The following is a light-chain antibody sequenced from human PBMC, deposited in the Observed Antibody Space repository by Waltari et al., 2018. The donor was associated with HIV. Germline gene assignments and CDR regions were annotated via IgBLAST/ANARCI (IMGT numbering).Light chain of an antibody. V-gene: IGKV1-9*01. Sequence: DIQLTQSPSFLSASVGHRVTNTCRASQGISSYLAWYQQKPGKAPKLLIFEASTLQIGVPSRFSGSGFGTEFTLTISSLHPEDFATYSCQQLDRYPRTFGQGTKVEIK. J-gene: IGKJ1*01. CDR2: EAS. CDR3: QQLDRYPRT. CDR1: QGISSY.